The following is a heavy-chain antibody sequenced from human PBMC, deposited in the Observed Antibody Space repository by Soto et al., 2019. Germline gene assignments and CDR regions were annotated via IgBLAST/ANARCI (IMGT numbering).Heavy chain of an antibody. J-gene: IGHJ4*02. CDR1: GFTFSSYS. D-gene: IGHD2-8*01. CDR2: ISSSSSYI. Sequence: EVQLVESGGGLVKPGGSLRLSCAASGFTFSSYSMNWVRQAPGKGLEWVSSISSSSSYIYYADSVKGRFTISRDNAKDSLYLEMNSLRADDTAVYYCARGRGRDGYTCMVYWGQGTLVTVSS. CDR3: ARGRGRDGYTCMVY. V-gene: IGHV3-21*01.